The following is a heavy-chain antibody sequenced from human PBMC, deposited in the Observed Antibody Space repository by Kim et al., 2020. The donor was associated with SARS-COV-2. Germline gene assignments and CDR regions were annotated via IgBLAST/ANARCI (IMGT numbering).Heavy chain of an antibody. J-gene: IGHJ4*02. Sequence: GGSLRLSCAASGFTFSSYWIHWVRQAPGKGLVWVSRINSDGSSTSYADSVKGRITISRDNAKNTLYLQMNSLRAEDTAVYYCATTGYSSGWYYFDYWGQGTLVTVSS. V-gene: IGHV3-74*01. CDR1: GFTFSSYW. D-gene: IGHD6-19*01. CDR3: ATTGYSSGWYYFDY. CDR2: INSDGSST.